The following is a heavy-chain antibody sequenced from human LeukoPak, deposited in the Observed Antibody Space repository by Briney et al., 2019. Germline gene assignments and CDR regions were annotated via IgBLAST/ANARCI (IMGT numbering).Heavy chain of an antibody. Sequence: ASVNVSCKASGYTFTSYDINWVRQATGQGLEWMGWMNPNSGNTGYAQKFQGRVTMTRNTSISTAYMELSSLRSEDTAVYYCATEGCSSTSCYARGWFDPWGQGTLVTVSS. CDR3: ATEGCSSTSCYARGWFDP. J-gene: IGHJ5*02. CDR2: MNPNSGNT. D-gene: IGHD2-2*01. CDR1: GYTFTSYD. V-gene: IGHV1-8*01.